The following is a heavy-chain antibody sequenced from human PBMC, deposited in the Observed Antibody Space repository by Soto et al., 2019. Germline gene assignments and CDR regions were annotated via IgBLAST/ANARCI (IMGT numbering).Heavy chain of an antibody. CDR2: IYYSGST. D-gene: IGHD6-13*01. CDR1: GGSISSYD. J-gene: IGHJ1*01. CDR3: AGYSNSWSKYVKH. Sequence: PSWTLALTCTVSGGSISSYDWSGIRQPPGKGLEWIGYIYYSGSTNYNPSLKSRVTISVDKSKNQFSLKVTSVTAADTAVYYCAGYSNSWSKYVKHWGRGSLVTSPQ. V-gene: IGHV4-59*08.